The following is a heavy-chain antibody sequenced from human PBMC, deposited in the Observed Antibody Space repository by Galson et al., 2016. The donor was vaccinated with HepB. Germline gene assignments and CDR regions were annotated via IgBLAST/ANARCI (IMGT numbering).Heavy chain of an antibody. CDR3: ARDVQYRFDS. CDR1: GYTFTTSG. Sequence: SVKVSCKASGYTFTTSGISWVRQAPGQGLEWMGWISTDSGNSNYAQTFQGGLTLTTDTSTNTPYMELRSLRFDDTALYYCARDVQYRFDSWGQGTLVTVSS. J-gene: IGHJ4*02. CDR2: ISTDSGNS. D-gene: IGHD2/OR15-2a*01. V-gene: IGHV1-18*01.